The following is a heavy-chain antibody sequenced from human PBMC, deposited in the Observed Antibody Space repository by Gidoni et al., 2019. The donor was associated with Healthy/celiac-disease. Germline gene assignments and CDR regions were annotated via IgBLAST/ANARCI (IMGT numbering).Heavy chain of an antibody. CDR3: AREHVTMVRGVITIYYYGMDV. D-gene: IGHD3-10*01. J-gene: IGHJ6*02. CDR2: ISSSSSTI. CDR1: GFTFSSYS. Sequence: EVQLVESGGGLVQPGGSLRRSCAASGFTFSSYSMNWVRQAPGKGLEWVSYISSSSSTIYYADSVKGRFTISRDNAKNSLYLQMNSLRDEDTAVYYCAREHVTMVRGVITIYYYGMDVWGQGTTVTVSS. V-gene: IGHV3-48*02.